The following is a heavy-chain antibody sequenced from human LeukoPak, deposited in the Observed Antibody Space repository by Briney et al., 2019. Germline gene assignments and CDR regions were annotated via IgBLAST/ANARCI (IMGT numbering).Heavy chain of an antibody. D-gene: IGHD3-10*01. Sequence: KPGGSLRLSCAASGFTFSDYYMSWIRQAPGKGLEWVSYISSSSSYTNYADSVKGRFTISRDNAKNSLYLQMNSLRAEDTAVYYCARGDYYGSGNYYKFDYWGQGTLVTVSS. V-gene: IGHV3-11*06. CDR3: ARGDYYGSGNYYKFDY. CDR2: ISSSSSYT. J-gene: IGHJ4*02. CDR1: GFTFSDYY.